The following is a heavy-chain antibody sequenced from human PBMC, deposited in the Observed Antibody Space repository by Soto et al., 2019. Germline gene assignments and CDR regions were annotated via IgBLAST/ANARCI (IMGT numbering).Heavy chain of an antibody. CDR3: ARGREDNVIVPAAQRVGYYYYYMDV. CDR2: IYYSGST. CDR1: GGSISSGGYY. V-gene: IGHV4-31*03. Sequence: QVQLQESGPGLVKPSQTLSLTCTVSGGSISSGGYYWSWIRQHPGKGLEWIGYIYYSGSTYYNPSLKSRVTISGETSKNQFSLKLSSVTGADTAVYFCARGREDNVIVPAAQRVGYYYYYMDVWGKGTTVTVSS. J-gene: IGHJ6*03. D-gene: IGHD2-2*01.